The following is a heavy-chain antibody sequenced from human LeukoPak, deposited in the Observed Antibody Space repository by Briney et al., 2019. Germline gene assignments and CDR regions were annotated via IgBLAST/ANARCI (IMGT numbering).Heavy chain of an antibody. CDR2: IYTSGST. V-gene: IGHV4-61*02. J-gene: IGHJ4*02. CDR1: GGPISSGSYY. Sequence: KPSETLSLTCTVSGGPISSGSYYWSWIRQPAGKGLEWIGRIYTSGSTNYNPSLKSRVTISLDTANNQFSLKLSSVTAADTAVYYCARGALLPSGSYHVRFDYWGQGTLVTVSS. D-gene: IGHD1-26*01. CDR3: ARGALLPSGSYHVRFDY.